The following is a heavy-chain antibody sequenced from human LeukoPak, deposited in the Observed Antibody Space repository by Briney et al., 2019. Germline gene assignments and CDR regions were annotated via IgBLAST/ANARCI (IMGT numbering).Heavy chain of an antibody. V-gene: IGHV3-30*18. J-gene: IGHJ4*02. CDR2: ISYDGSNK. D-gene: IGHD6-19*01. CDR3: AKVQQWLAPLDY. Sequence: PGRSLRLSCAASGFTFSSYGMHWVRQAPGKGLEWAAVISYDGSNKYYADSVKGRFTISRDNSKNTLYLQMNSLRAEDTAVYYCAKVQQWLAPLDYWGQGTLVTVSS. CDR1: GFTFSSYG.